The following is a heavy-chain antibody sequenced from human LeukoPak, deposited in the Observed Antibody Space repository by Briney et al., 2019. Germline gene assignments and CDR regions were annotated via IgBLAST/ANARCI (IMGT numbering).Heavy chain of an antibody. CDR2: INTNTGNP. CDR3: ARGGDYYDSSGYYYVEGTYPDC. D-gene: IGHD3-22*01. J-gene: IGHJ4*02. Sequence: ASVKVSCKASGYTFTSYAMNWVRQAPGQGLEWMGWINTNTGNPTYAQGFTGRFVFSLDTSVSTAYLQISSLKAEDTAVYYCARGGDYYDSSGYYYVEGTYPDCWGQGTLVTVSS. V-gene: IGHV7-4-1*02. CDR1: GYTFTSYA.